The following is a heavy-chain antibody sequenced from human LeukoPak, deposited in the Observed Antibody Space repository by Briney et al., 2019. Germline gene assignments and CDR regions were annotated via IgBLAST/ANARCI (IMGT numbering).Heavy chain of an antibody. D-gene: IGHD3-3*01. CDR1: GGSISSSSYF. Sequence: SETLSLTCTVSGGSISSSSYFWGWIRQPPGKALEWIGSIFYSGSTYYNPSLESRVTISVDTSKNQFSLKLSSVTAADTAVYYCAREPGGYDFWSGYLFPGYFDYWGQGTLVTVSS. CDR3: AREPGGYDFWSGYLFPGYFDY. CDR2: IFYSGST. J-gene: IGHJ4*02. V-gene: IGHV4-39*02.